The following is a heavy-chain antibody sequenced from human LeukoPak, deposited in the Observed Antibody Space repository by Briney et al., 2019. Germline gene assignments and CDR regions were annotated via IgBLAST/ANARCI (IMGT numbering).Heavy chain of an antibody. CDR2: IKQDGSEK. Sequence: GGSLRLSCAASGFTFSSYWMSWVRQAPGKGLEWVANIKQDGSEKYYVDSVKGRFTISRDNAKNSLYLQMNSLRAEDTAVYYCAREVGSGWAYYFDYWGQGTLVTVSS. D-gene: IGHD6-19*01. V-gene: IGHV3-7*01. J-gene: IGHJ4*02. CDR3: AREVGSGWAYYFDY. CDR1: GFTFSSYW.